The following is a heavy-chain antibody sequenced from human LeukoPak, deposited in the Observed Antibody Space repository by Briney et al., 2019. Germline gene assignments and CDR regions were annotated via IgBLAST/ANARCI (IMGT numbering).Heavy chain of an antibody. CDR1: GGSISSYY. CDR2: IYYSGST. V-gene: IGHV4-59*01. CDR3: ARGGPSAAGKVYFDY. Sequence: PSETLSLTCTVSGGSISSYYWSWIRQPPGKGLEWIGYIYYSGSTNYNPSLKSRVTISVDTSKNQFSLKLSSVTAADTAVYYCARGGPSAAGKVYFDYWGQGTLVTVSS. J-gene: IGHJ4*02. D-gene: IGHD6-13*01.